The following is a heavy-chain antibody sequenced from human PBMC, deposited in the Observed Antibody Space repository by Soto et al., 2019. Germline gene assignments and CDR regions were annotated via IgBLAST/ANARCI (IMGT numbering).Heavy chain of an antibody. J-gene: IGHJ5*02. CDR2: IYYSGST. V-gene: IGHV4-39*01. CDR1: GGSISSSSYY. Sequence: SGTLSLTCTVSGGSISSSSYYWGWIRQPPGKGLEWIGSIYYSGSTYYNPSLKSRVTISVDTSKNQFSLKLSSVTAADTAVYYCASLSPPYDSSGYYYPNWFDPWGQGTLVTVSS. CDR3: ASLSPPYDSSGYYYPNWFDP. D-gene: IGHD3-22*01.